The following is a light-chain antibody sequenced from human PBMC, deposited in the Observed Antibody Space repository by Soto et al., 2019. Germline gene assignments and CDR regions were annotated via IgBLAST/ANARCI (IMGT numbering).Light chain of an antibody. CDR1: HDISSW. V-gene: IGKV1-12*01. Sequence: DIQMTQSPSSVSASVGDRVSITCRASHDISSWLAWYQCKAGEAPKLLIYAASHLQHGVPSRFSGGGSGTFYTPSIDSLRPADVAGYYCHKGYSSPFTFGPGTRV. CDR3: HKGYSSPFT. J-gene: IGKJ5*01. CDR2: AAS.